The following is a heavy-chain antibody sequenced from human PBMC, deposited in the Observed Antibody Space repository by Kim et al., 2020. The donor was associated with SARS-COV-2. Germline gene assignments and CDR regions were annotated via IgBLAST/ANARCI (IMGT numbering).Heavy chain of an antibody. J-gene: IGHJ6*02. D-gene: IGHD3-9*01. Sequence: KGRFTISRDNAKTSLYLQMNSLRDEDTAVYYCARDRRRISPTLFYGMDVWGQGTTVTVSS. CDR3: ARDRRRISPTLFYGMDV. V-gene: IGHV3-48*02.